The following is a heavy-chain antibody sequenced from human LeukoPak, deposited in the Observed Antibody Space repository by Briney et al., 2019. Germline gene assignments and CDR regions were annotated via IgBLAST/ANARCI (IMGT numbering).Heavy chain of an antibody. CDR1: GYSISSGSY. CDR3: AKVGAYGDYARHDY. J-gene: IGHJ4*02. CDR2: MFHSGDT. Sequence: PSETLSLTCAVSGYSISSGSYRGWIRQPPGEGLGWVGNMFHSGDTYHNPSLKSRVTISADTSKNQFSLKLTSVTAADTAVYYCAKVGAYGDYARHDYWGQGTLVTVSS. V-gene: IGHV4-38-2*01. D-gene: IGHD4-17*01.